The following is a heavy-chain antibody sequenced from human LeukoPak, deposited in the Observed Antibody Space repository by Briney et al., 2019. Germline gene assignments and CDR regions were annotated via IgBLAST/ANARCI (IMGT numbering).Heavy chain of an antibody. CDR2: TNPSTGGT. Sequence: ASVKVSCKTSGYTFTSSYLHWVRQVPGQGLEWMGWTNPSTGGTKSAQQFEGRVTMTRDTSNTTGYLELRSLRLDDTATYYCARGGAFCSITTCHEFDHWGQGTLVIVSS. V-gene: IGHV1-2*02. CDR1: GYTFTSSY. D-gene: IGHD2-2*01. J-gene: IGHJ4*02. CDR3: ARGGAFCSITTCHEFDH.